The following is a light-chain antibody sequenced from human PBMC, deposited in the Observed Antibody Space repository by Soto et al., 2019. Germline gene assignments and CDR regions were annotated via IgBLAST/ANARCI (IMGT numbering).Light chain of an antibody. V-gene: IGKV3D-15*01. Sequence: EIVLTQSPGTLSLSPGERATLSCRASQSVSSSYLAWYQQKPGQAPRLVIYGASTRATGVPARFSGSGSGTEFTLTISSLQSEDFALYYCQQYNNWPPVTFGQGTRLEIK. CDR3: QQYNNWPPVT. CDR2: GAS. J-gene: IGKJ5*01. CDR1: QSVSSSY.